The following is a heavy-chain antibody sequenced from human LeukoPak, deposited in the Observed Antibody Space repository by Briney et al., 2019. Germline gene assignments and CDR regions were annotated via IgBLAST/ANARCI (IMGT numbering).Heavy chain of an antibody. CDR1: GFTFSSYE. V-gene: IGHV3-48*03. D-gene: IGHD3-22*01. CDR2: ISSSGSTI. J-gene: IGHJ2*01. Sequence: GGSLRLSCAASGFTFSSYEMNWVRQAPGKGLEWVSYISSSGSTIYYADSVKGRFTISRDNSKNTLYLQMNSLRAEDTALYYCARDRRCYDSSGYYFHWYFDLWGRGTLVTVSS. CDR3: ARDRRCYDSSGYYFHWYFDL.